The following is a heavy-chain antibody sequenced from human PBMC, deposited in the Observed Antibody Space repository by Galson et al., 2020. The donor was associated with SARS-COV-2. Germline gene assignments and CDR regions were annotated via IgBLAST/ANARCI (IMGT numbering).Heavy chain of an antibody. J-gene: IGHJ5*02. CDR3: ATAPPMYSGSYFAGNWFDP. D-gene: IGHD1-26*01. CDR1: GYTLTELS. CDR2: FDPEDGET. V-gene: IGHV1-24*01. Sequence: ASVKVSCKVSGYTLTELSMHWVRQAPGKGLEWMGGFDPEDGETIYAQKFQGRVTMTEDTSTDTAYMELSSLRSEDTAVYYCATAPPMYSGSYFAGNWFDPWGQGTLVTVSS.